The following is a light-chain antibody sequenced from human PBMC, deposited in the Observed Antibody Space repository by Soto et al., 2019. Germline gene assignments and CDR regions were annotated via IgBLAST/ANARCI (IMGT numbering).Light chain of an antibody. CDR2: DVS. CDR1: SSDVGGYNY. J-gene: IGLJ2*01. Sequence: QPASVSGSPGQSITISCTGTSSDVGGYNYVSWYQQHPGKAPKLMIYDVSNRPSGVSNRFSGSKSGNTASLTISGLQAEDEADYYCSSYTSSSTRVFGGGTKLTVL. V-gene: IGLV2-14*01. CDR3: SSYTSSSTRV.